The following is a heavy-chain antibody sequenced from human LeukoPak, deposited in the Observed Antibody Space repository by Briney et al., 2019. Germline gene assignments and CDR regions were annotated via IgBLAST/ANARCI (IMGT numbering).Heavy chain of an antibody. CDR3: AKDLLPYYYDSSGYSPLDY. Sequence: GGSLRLSCAASGFTFSSYAMSWVRQAPGKGLEWVSAISGSGGSTYYVDSVKGRFTISRDNSKNTLYLQMNSLRAEDTAVYYCAKDLLPYYYDSSGYSPLDYWGQGTLVTVSS. CDR1: GFTFSSYA. J-gene: IGHJ4*02. V-gene: IGHV3-23*01. D-gene: IGHD3-22*01. CDR2: ISGSGGST.